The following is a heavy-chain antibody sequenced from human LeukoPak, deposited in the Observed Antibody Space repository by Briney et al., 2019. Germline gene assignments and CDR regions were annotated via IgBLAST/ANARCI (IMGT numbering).Heavy chain of an antibody. CDR1: GASIRGYY. Sequence: KPSETLSLTCTVSGASIRGYYWGWIRQPPGKGLECIGHIFYSRVTNYNPSLKSRVTISLDTSKNQFSLNLSSVTAADTAVYYCARGSYYDSSGYFLFDYWGQGTLVTVSS. D-gene: IGHD3-22*01. J-gene: IGHJ4*02. CDR3: ARGSYYDSSGYFLFDY. CDR2: IFYSRVT. V-gene: IGHV4-59*12.